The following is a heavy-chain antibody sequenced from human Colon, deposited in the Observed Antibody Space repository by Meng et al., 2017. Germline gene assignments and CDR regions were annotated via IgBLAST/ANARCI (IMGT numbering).Heavy chain of an antibody. Sequence: VHLQHAGPGLVKPSQTLSLTCALSGDSVSSNSAAWNWIRQSPSRGLEWLGRTYYRSKYYNDYALSVKSRITINPDTSKNQFSLQLNSVTPEDTAIYYCARDWGDVRGGFDFWGQGTLVTVSS. D-gene: IGHD3-10*02. CDR1: GDSVSSNSAA. CDR3: ARDWGDVRGGFDF. J-gene: IGHJ4*02. V-gene: IGHV6-1*01. CDR2: TYYRSKYYN.